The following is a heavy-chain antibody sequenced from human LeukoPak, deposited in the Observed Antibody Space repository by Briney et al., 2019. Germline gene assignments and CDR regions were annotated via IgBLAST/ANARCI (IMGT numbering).Heavy chain of an antibody. J-gene: IGHJ4*02. D-gene: IGHD3-9*01. CDR3: AKGLTRRYLDY. CDR1: GFTFSTYA. V-gene: IGHV3-30-3*02. CDR2: ISYDGSNK. Sequence: GGSLRLSCAASGFTFSTYAIHWVRQAPGKGLEWVAVISYDGSNKYYADSVKGRFTISRDNSKNTLYLQMNSLRAEDTAVYYCAKGLTRRYLDYWGQGTLVTVSS.